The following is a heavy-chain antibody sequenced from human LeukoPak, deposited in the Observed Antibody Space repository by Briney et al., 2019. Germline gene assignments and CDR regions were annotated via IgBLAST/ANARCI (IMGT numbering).Heavy chain of an antibody. CDR1: GGSISSGSYY. Sequence: SETLSLTCTVSGGSISSGSYYWSWIRQPAGKGLEWIGRIYTSGSTNYNPPLKSRVTISVDTSKNQFSLKLSSVTAADTAVYYCARELGYCSSTSCYLDPWGQGTLVTVSS. CDR3: ARELGYCSSTSCYLDP. J-gene: IGHJ5*02. V-gene: IGHV4-61*02. D-gene: IGHD2-2*01. CDR2: IYTSGST.